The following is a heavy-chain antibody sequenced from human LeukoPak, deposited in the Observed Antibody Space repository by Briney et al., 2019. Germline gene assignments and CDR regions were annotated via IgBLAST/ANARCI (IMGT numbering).Heavy chain of an antibody. Sequence: GASVKVSCKASGYTFTSYGISWVRQAPGQGLEWMGWINPNSGGTNYAQKFQGRVTMTRDTSISTAYMELSRLRSDDTAVYYCARVPLRITISTRFDPWGQGTLVTVSS. CDR2: INPNSGGT. D-gene: IGHD3-3*01. V-gene: IGHV1-2*02. CDR3: ARVPLRITISTRFDP. J-gene: IGHJ5*02. CDR1: GYTFTSYG.